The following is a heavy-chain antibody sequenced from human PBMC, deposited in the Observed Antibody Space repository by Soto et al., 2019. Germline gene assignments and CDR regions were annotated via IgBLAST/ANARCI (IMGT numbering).Heavy chain of an antibody. CDR3: ARDSGRLGAVVVFYMDV. D-gene: IGHD2-2*01. V-gene: IGHV1-2*04. CDR2: INPNSGGT. CDR1: GYTFTGYY. J-gene: IGHJ6*03. Sequence: ASVKVSCKASGYTFTGYYMHWVRQAPGQGLEWMGWINPNSGGTNYAQKFQGWVTMTRDTSISTAYMELSRLRSDDTAVYYCARDSGRLGAVVVFYMDVWGKGTTVTVSS.